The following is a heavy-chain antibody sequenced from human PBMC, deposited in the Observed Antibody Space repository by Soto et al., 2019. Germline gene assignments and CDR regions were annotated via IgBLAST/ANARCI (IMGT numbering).Heavy chain of an antibody. D-gene: IGHD3-22*01. Sequence: QVQLVESGGGVVQPGRSLRLSCAASGFTVSSYGLHWVRQAPGKGLEWLAFISYDGSDKFYADSVKGRFTISRDSSKNTLYLQMNSXRAXXTAVYYCARVLGGYPNFDFWVQGTLVTV. J-gene: IGHJ4*02. V-gene: IGHV3-30-3*01. CDR3: ARVLGGYPNFDF. CDR1: GFTVSSYG. CDR2: ISYDGSDK.